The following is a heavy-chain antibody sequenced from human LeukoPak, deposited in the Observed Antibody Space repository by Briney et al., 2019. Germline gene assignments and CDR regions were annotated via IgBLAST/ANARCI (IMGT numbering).Heavy chain of an antibody. CDR3: AHTRLPPGGHYDFWSSEFDY. CDR2: IYWNDDK. V-gene: IGHV2-5*01. D-gene: IGHD3-3*01. J-gene: IGHJ4*02. Sequence: SGPTPVKPTQTLTLTCTFSGFSLSTSGVGVGWIRQPPGKALEWLALIYWNDDKRYSPSLKSRLTISQDTSKNQVVLTMTNMDPVDTATYYCAHTRLPPGGHYDFWSSEFDYWGQGTLVTVSS. CDR1: GFSLSTSGVG.